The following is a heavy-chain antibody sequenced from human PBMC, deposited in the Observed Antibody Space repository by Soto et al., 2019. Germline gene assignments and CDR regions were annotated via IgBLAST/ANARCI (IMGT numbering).Heavy chain of an antibody. CDR2: IYYSGST. CDR3: ARDLGSYDYIWGSYRSYMDV. D-gene: IGHD3-16*02. Sequence: TLSLTCTVSGGSISSYYWSWIRQPPGKGLEWIGYIYYSGSTNYNPSLKSRVTISVDTSKNQFSLKLSSVTAADTAVYYCARDLGSYDYIWGSYRSYMDVWGKGTTVTVSS. J-gene: IGHJ6*03. CDR1: GGSISSYY. V-gene: IGHV4-59*01.